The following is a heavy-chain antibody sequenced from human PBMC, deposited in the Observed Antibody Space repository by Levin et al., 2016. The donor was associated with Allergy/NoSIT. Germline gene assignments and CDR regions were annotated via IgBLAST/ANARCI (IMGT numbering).Heavy chain of an antibody. CDR1: GGSISSGDYY. CDR2: IYYSGST. Sequence: SETLSLTCTVSGGSISSGDYYWSWIRQPPGKGLEWIGYIYYSGSTYYNPSLKSRVTISVDTSKNQFSLKLSSVTAADTAVYYCARVGSEYSYGYFDYWGQGTLVTVSS. D-gene: IGHD5-18*01. CDR3: ARVGSEYSYGYFDY. J-gene: IGHJ4*02. V-gene: IGHV4-30-4*01.